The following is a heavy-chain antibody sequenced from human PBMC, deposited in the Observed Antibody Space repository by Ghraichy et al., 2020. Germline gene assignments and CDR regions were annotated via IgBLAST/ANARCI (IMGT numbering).Heavy chain of an antibody. J-gene: IGHJ4*02. Sequence: GESLNISCAAFGFTLSTYAMSWVRKAPGKGLEWVSSFDGVDDRLHYADSVKGRFTISRDISKNTLYLQMNSLRAEDTALYYCAKPFKYGSDSSYQTFEYWGPGTLVTVSS. CDR2: FDGVDDRL. CDR1: GFTLSTYA. D-gene: IGHD3-10*01. V-gene: IGHV3-23*01. CDR3: AKPFKYGSDSSYQTFEY.